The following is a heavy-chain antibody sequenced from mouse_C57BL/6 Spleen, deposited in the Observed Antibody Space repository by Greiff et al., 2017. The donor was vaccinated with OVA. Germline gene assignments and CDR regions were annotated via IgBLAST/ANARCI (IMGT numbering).Heavy chain of an antibody. CDR2: IDPYDSYT. Sequence: QVQLQQPGAELVMPGASVKLSCKASGYTFTSYWMHWVKQRPGPGLAWIGEIDPYDSYTNYNQKFKGKSTLTVDKSSSTAYMQLSSLTSEDSAVYYCARYYYGSEYWYFDVWGTGTTVTVSS. V-gene: IGHV1-69*01. CDR3: ARYYYGSEYWYFDV. CDR1: GYTFTSYW. J-gene: IGHJ1*03. D-gene: IGHD1-1*01.